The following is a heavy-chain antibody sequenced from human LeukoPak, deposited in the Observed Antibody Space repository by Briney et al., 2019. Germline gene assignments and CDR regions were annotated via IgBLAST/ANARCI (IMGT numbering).Heavy chain of an antibody. J-gene: IGHJ4*02. CDR2: IWYDGSNK. CDR3: AKDYYDSSGYYADY. V-gene: IGHV3-33*06. D-gene: IGHD3-22*01. Sequence: GGSPRLSCAASGFTFSSYGMHWVRQAPGKGLEWVAVIWYDGSNKYYADSVKGRFTISRDNSKNTLYLQMNSLRAEDTAVYYCAKDYYDSSGYYADYWGQGTLVTVSS. CDR1: GFTFSSYG.